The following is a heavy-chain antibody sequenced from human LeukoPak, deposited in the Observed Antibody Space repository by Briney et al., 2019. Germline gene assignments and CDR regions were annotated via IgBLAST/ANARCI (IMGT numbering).Heavy chain of an antibody. CDR2: IRYDVSNK. Sequence: PGGSLRLSCAASGFTFSSYGMHWVRQAPGKGLEWVAFIRYDVSNKYYADSVKGRFTISRDNSENTLFLQMNSLRAEDTAVYYCAKEWRGSGNTAFDYWGQGTLVTVSS. CDR1: GFTFSSYG. V-gene: IGHV3-30*02. J-gene: IGHJ4*02. CDR3: AKEWRGSGNTAFDY. D-gene: IGHD3-10*01.